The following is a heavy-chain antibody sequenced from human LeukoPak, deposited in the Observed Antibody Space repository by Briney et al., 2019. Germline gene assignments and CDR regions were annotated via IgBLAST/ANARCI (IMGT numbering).Heavy chain of an antibody. Sequence: PGGSLRLSCTASGFTSGDYAMSWFRQAPGKGLEWVGFIRSKAYGGTTEYAASVKGRFTISRDDSKSIAYLQMNSLKTEDTAVYYCTRRLGQQLADWGQGTLVTVSS. CDR1: GFTSGDYA. CDR3: TRRLGQQLAD. J-gene: IGHJ4*02. D-gene: IGHD6-13*01. V-gene: IGHV3-49*03. CDR2: IRSKAYGGTT.